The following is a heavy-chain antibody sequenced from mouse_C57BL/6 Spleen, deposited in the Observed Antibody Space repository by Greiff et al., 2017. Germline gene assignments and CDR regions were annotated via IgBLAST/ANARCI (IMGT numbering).Heavy chain of an antibody. J-gene: IGHJ1*03. CDR1: GYTFTDYY. CDR2: INPNNGGT. Sequence: VQLQQSGPELVKPGASVKISCKASGYTFTDYYMNWVKQSHGKSLEWIGDINPNNGGTSYNQKFKGKATLTVDKSSSTAYMELRSLTSEDSAVYYCARSGDDGYLVRWYFDVWGTGTTVTVSS. V-gene: IGHV1-26*01. D-gene: IGHD2-3*01. CDR3: ARSGDDGYLVRWYFDV.